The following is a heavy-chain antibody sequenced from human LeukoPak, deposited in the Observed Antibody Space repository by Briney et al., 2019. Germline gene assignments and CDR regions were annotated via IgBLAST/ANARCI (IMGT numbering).Heavy chain of an antibody. J-gene: IGHJ3*02. CDR2: IYHSGST. CDR3: ASDRPYYYDSSGFPASAFDI. CDR1: GGSISSSNW. Sequence: SGTLSLTCAVSGGSISSSNWWSWVRQPPGKGLEWIGEIYHSGSTNYNPSLKSRVTISVDKSKNQFSLKLSSVTAADTAVYYCASDRPYYYDSSGFPASAFDIWGQGTMVTVSS. V-gene: IGHV4-4*02. D-gene: IGHD3-22*01.